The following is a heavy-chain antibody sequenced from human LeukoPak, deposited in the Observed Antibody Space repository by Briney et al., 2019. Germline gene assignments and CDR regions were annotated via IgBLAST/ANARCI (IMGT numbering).Heavy chain of an antibody. J-gene: IGHJ6*03. CDR1: GFTFSSYG. Sequence: GGSLRLSCAASGFTFSSYGMHWVRQAPGKGLEWVAFIRYDGSNKYYADSVKGRFTISRDNSKNTLYLQMNSLRAEDTAVYYCAKDLSVVVPAAIDYYYMDVWGKGTTVTVSS. CDR3: AKDLSVVVPAAIDYYYMDV. V-gene: IGHV3-30*02. CDR2: IRYDGSNK. D-gene: IGHD2-2*01.